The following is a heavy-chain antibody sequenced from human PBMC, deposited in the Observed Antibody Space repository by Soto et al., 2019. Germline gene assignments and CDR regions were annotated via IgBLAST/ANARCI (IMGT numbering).Heavy chain of an antibody. CDR1: GFTFSSYG. Sequence: QVPLVESGGGVVQPGRSLRLSCAASGFTFSSYGMHWVRQAPGKGLEWVAVISYDGSNKYYAYSVKGRFTISRDNSKNPLYLQMNSLRAEDTAVYYCAKEPYYGDYNVEGVSSQFDYWGQRTLVTVSS. CDR2: ISYDGSNK. CDR3: AKEPYYGDYNVEGVSSQFDY. D-gene: IGHD4-17*01. J-gene: IGHJ4*02. V-gene: IGHV3-30*18.